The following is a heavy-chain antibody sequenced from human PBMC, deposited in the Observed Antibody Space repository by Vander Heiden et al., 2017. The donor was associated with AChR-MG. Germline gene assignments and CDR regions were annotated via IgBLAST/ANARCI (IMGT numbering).Heavy chain of an antibody. Sequence: QEQLVQSGSELKKPGASVTVSCKASGYTFTSYAMNWVRQAPGQGLEWMGWINTNTGNPTYAQGFTGRFVFSLDTSVSTAYLQISSLKAEDTAVYYCARDAPIAARPRKYFQHWGQGTLVTVSS. CDR2: INTNTGNP. J-gene: IGHJ1*01. CDR1: GYTFTSYA. CDR3: ARDAPIAARPRKYFQH. V-gene: IGHV7-4-1*02. D-gene: IGHD6-6*01.